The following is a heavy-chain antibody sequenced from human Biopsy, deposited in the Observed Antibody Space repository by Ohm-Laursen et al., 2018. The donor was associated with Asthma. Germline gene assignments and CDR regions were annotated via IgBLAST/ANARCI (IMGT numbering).Heavy chain of an antibody. CDR2: TNERGVT. V-gene: IGHV4-34*01. Sequence: VTLSLTWYVYPGSFSGFFWTWIRQSPGKGLEWIGETNERGVTNNNPSLKSRVIISIDTYWNRVSLKLTSVTAADTAVYYCARGPELDVWGQGTTVTVSS. CDR1: PGSFSGFF. CDR3: ARGPELDV. J-gene: IGHJ6*02.